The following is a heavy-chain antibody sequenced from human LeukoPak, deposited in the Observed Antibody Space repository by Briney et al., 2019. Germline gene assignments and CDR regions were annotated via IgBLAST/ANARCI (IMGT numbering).Heavy chain of an antibody. Sequence: SETLSLTCTVSGGSISSSSYYWGWIRQPPGKGLEWIGSIYYSGSTYYNPSLKSRVTISVDTSKNQFSLKLSSVTAADTAVYYCARVRRVTMIVVVIPSDFDYWGQGTLVTVSS. CDR3: ARVRRVTMIVVVIPSDFDY. CDR2: IYYSGST. CDR1: GGSISSSSYY. V-gene: IGHV4-39*07. D-gene: IGHD3-22*01. J-gene: IGHJ4*02.